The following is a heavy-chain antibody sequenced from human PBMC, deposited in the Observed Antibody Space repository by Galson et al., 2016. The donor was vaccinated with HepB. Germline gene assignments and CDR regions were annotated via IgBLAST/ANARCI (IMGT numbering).Heavy chain of an antibody. V-gene: IGHV4-59*13. D-gene: IGHD1-14*01. CDR3: ARVYDGNGPRQRAFDI. J-gene: IGHJ3*02. CDR2: VYYSGST. Sequence: SETLSLTCTVSGGSLTSYYWSWIRQPPGRELEWIGSVYYSGSTSYKPTLKSRVTISADTTRNQLSLNLSSVTAADTAVYYCARVYDGNGPRQRAFDIWSQGTRVTVSS. CDR1: GGSLTSYY.